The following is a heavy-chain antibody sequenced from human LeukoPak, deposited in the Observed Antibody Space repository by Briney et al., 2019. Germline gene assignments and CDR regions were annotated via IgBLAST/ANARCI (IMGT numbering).Heavy chain of an antibody. Sequence: GRSLRLSCAASGFTFSSYGMHWVRQAPGKGLEWVAVISYDGSNKYYADSVKGRFTISRDNSKNTLYLQMNSLRAEDTAVYYCAKAVLLWFGEVGYYFDYWGQGTLVTVSS. CDR2: ISYDGSNK. CDR1: GFTFSSYG. V-gene: IGHV3-30*18. CDR3: AKAVLLWFGEVGYYFDY. J-gene: IGHJ4*02. D-gene: IGHD3-10*01.